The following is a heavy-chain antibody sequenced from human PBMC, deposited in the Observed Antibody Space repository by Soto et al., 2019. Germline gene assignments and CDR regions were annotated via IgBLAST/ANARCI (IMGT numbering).Heavy chain of an antibody. J-gene: IGHJ1*01. CDR3: AIHRWEIGTTYY. D-gene: IGHD1-26*01. V-gene: IGHV3-9*01. Sequence: SLRLSCAASGFTFDDYAMHWVRQAPGNGLEWVSGISWNSGSIGYADSVKGRFTISRDNAKNSLYLQINSLRAEDTALYYCAIHRWEIGTTYYCGQG. CDR1: GFTFDDYA. CDR2: ISWNSGSI.